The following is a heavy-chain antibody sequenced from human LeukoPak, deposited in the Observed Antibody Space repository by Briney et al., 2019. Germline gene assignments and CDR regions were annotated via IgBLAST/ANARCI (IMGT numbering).Heavy chain of an antibody. Sequence: GGSLRLSCAASGFTLSTYAMSWVRQAPGKGPEWVSAIGRSGVSTYYADSVKGRFSISRDTSKNTLYLQMNSLRAEDTAVYYCARDTDLDYWGQGTLVTVAS. CDR2: IGRSGVST. V-gene: IGHV3-23*01. D-gene: IGHD4-17*01. J-gene: IGHJ4*02. CDR3: ARDTDLDY. CDR1: GFTLSTYA.